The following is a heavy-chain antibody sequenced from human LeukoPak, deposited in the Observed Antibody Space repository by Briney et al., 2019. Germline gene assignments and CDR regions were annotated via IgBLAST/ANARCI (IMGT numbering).Heavy chain of an antibody. J-gene: IGHJ4*02. CDR3: ARGRYYYGSGNYFDY. Sequence: SETLSLTCTVSGGSISSGSYYWSWIRQPAGKGLEWIGRIYTSGSTNYNPSLKSRVTISVDTSKNQFSLKLSSVTAADTAVYYCARGRYYYGSGNYFDYWGQGTLVTVSS. V-gene: IGHV4-61*02. CDR2: IYTSGST. CDR1: GGSISSGSYY. D-gene: IGHD3-10*01.